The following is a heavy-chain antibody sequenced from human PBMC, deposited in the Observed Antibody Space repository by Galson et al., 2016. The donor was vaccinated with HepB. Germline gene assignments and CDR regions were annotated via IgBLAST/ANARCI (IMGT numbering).Heavy chain of an antibody. V-gene: IGHV3-23*01. CDR2: ISGSGGST. D-gene: IGHD2-8*01. CDR3: TRQKGGEWAFDI. Sequence: SLRLSCAASGFSFSSYAMGWVRQAPGRGLEWVSGISGSGGSTYYADSVKGRFTISRDNSKNTVYLQMNSLRTADTAIYYCTRQKGGEWAFDIWGQGTMVTVSS. J-gene: IGHJ3*02. CDR1: GFSFSSYA.